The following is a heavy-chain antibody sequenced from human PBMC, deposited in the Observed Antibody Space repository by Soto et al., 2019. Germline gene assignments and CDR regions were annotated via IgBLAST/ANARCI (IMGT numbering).Heavy chain of an antibody. Sequence: QVQLVQSGAEVKKPGASVKVSCKASGYTFTSYGISWVRQAPGQGLEWMGWISAYNGNTNYAQKLQGRVTITTETSTSTAYRELRSLRSGDTAVYYCARKGGAAAGTKVWFDPWGQGTLVTVSS. D-gene: IGHD6-13*01. CDR2: ISAYNGNT. J-gene: IGHJ5*02. CDR3: ARKGGAAAGTKVWFDP. V-gene: IGHV1-18*04. CDR1: GYTFTSYG.